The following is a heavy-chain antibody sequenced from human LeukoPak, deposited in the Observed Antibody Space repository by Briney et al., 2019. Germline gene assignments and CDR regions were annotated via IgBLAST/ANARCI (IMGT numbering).Heavy chain of an antibody. CDR1: GYTFTSYY. CDR3: ARVNGYYDSRNPFDY. J-gene: IGHJ4*02. V-gene: IGHV1-46*01. Sequence: ASVKVSCKASGYTFTSYYMHWVRQAPGQGLEWMGIINPSGGSTSYAQKCQGRVTMTRDMSTSTVYMELSSLRSEDTAVYYCARVNGYYDSRNPFDYWGQGTLVTVSS. D-gene: IGHD3-22*01. CDR2: INPSGGST.